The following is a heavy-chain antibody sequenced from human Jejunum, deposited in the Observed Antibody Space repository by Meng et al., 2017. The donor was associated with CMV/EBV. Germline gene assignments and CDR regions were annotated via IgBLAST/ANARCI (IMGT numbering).Heavy chain of an antibody. V-gene: IGHV4-4*07. D-gene: IGHD5-12*01. CDR2: IYTSGST. CDR1: GGSISTYY. J-gene: IGHJ4*02. CDR3: ARENSGYDY. Sequence: QGQRRDSGPGLVRPSAPLSPPCTVSGGSISTYYWTWIRQPAGKGLEWIGRIYTSGSTHYNPSLKSRVTMSVDTSKNQFSLKLSSVTAADTAVYYCARENSGYDYWGQGTLVTVSS.